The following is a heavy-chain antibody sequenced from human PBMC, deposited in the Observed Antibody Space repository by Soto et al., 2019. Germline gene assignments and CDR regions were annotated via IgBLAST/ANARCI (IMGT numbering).Heavy chain of an antibody. J-gene: IGHJ4*02. Sequence: GGSLRLSCAASGFTFSSYGMHWVRQAPGKGLEWVAVISYDGSNKYYADSVKGRFTISRDNSKNTLYLQMNSLRAEDTAVYYCAKAGYCSGGSCYHNDYWGQGTLVTVSS. CDR3: AKAGYCSGGSCYHNDY. D-gene: IGHD2-15*01. CDR1: GFTFSSYG. V-gene: IGHV3-30*18. CDR2: ISYDGSNK.